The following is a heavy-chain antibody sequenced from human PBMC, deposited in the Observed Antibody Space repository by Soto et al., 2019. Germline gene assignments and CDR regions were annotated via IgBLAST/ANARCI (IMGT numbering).Heavy chain of an antibody. CDR2: INPNFGSA. CDR1: GDPSSYSA. J-gene: IGHJ4*02. D-gene: IGHD5-18*01. V-gene: IGHV1-69*01. CDR3: ATYDTAVAYFEN. Sequence: QVRVVQSGAEVRKPGSSVKVSCSSSGDPSSYSAIGWLRQAPGQGLEWMGGINPNFGSAIYAQKFQGRTTITAHYMELNDLRSEDTAIYFWATYDTAVAYFENWGQGTLVTVSS.